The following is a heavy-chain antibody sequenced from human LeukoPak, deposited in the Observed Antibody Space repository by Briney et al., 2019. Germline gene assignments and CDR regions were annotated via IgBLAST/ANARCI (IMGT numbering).Heavy chain of an antibody. CDR2: IFYSGST. D-gene: IGHD6-13*01. Sequence: SSETLSLTCTVSSGSISTSNYYWGWVRQPPGKALEWIGNIFYSGSTYYSPSLKSRVTMSVDTSKNQFSLKLSSVTAADTAVYYCARGLGAAAFFDYWGQGTLVTVSS. J-gene: IGHJ4*02. CDR1: SGSISTSNYY. V-gene: IGHV4-39*07. CDR3: ARGLGAAAFFDY.